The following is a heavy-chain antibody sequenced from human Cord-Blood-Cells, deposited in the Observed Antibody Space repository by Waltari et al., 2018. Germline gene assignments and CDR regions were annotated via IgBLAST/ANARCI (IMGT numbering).Heavy chain of an antibody. CDR1: GGSFSGYY. Sequence: QVQLQQWGAGLLKPSETLSLTCAVYGGSFSGYYWRWIRQPPGKGLEWIGEINHSGRTNYNPSLKSRVTISVDTSKNQFSLKLSSVTAADTAVYYCARGGGSYYNWFDPWGQGTLVTVSS. CDR3: ARGGGSYYNWFDP. V-gene: IGHV4-34*01. CDR2: INHSGRT. D-gene: IGHD1-26*01. J-gene: IGHJ5*02.